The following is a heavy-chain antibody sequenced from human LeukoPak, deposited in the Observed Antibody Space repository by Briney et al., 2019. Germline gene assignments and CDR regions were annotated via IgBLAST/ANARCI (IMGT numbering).Heavy chain of an antibody. CDR3: ARDRPVYYYDSSGYLGY. V-gene: IGHV1-69*05. CDR2: IIPIFGTA. J-gene: IGHJ4*02. Sequence: ASVKVSCKASGGTFSSYAISWVRQAPGQGLEWMGGIIPIFGTANYAQKFQGRVTITTDESTSTAYMELSSLRSEDTAVYYCARDRPVYYYDSSGYLGYWGQRALVTVSS. D-gene: IGHD3-22*01. CDR1: GGTFSSYA.